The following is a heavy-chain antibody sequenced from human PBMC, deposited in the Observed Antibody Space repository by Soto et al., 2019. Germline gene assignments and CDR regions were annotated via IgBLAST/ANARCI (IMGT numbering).Heavy chain of an antibody. J-gene: IGHJ5*02. CDR3: ARVPTVTPLYNWFDP. CDR2: IYYSGST. CDR1: GGSISSGGYY. Sequence: QVQLQESGPGLVKPSQTLSLTCTVSGGSISSGGYYWSWIRQHPGKGLEWIGYIYYSGSTYYNPSLKSRVTISVDTSKNQFSLKLSSVTAADTAVYYCARVPTVTPLYNWFDPWGQGTLVTVSS. V-gene: IGHV4-31*03. D-gene: IGHD4-17*01.